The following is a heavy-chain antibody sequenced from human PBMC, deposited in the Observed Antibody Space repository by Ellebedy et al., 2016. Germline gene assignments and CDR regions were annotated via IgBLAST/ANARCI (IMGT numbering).Heavy chain of an antibody. CDR3: ARLGSDQYNWFDP. J-gene: IGHJ5*02. CDR2: IYYSGST. D-gene: IGHD2-15*01. CDR1: GGSISSGDYY. Sequence: SETLSLXXTVSGGSISSGDYYWSWIRQHPGKGLEWIGYIYYSGSTYYNPSLKSRVTISVDTSKNQFSLKLSSVTAADTAVYYCARLGSDQYNWFDPWGQGTLVTVSS. V-gene: IGHV4-30-4*01.